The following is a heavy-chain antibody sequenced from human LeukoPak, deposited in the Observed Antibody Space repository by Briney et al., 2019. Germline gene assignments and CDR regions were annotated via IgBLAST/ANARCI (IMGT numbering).Heavy chain of an antibody. D-gene: IGHD3-22*01. CDR1: GFTFSSYG. CDR2: IRYDGSNK. CDR3: VSDSSGYNVGFDY. Sequence: GGSLRLSCAASGFTFSSYGMHWVRQAPGKGLEWVAFIRYDGSNKYYADSVKGRFTISRDNSKNTLYLQMNSLRAEDTAVYYCVSDSSGYNVGFDYWGQGTLVTVSS. J-gene: IGHJ4*02. V-gene: IGHV3-30*02.